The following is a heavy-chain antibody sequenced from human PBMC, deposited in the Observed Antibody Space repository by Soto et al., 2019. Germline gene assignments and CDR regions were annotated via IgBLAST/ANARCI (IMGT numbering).Heavy chain of an antibody. J-gene: IGHJ6*02. Sequence: SETLSLTCTVSGGSISSSSYYWGWIRQPPGKGLEWIGSIYYSGSTYYNPSLKSRVTISVDTSKNQFSLKLSSVTAADTAVYYCASPYYYGSGSFSRKGPYGMDVWGQGTTVS. CDR3: ASPYYYGSGSFSRKGPYGMDV. CDR1: GGSISSSSYY. CDR2: IYYSGST. D-gene: IGHD3-10*01. V-gene: IGHV4-39*01.